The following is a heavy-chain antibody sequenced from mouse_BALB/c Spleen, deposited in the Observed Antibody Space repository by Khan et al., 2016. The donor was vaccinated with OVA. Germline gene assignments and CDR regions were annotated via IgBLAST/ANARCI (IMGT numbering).Heavy chain of an antibody. D-gene: IGHD1-1*01. CDR1: GYSITSGYS. CDR3: ARSGTTVVAYWYFDV. CDR2: IYYSGTT. V-gene: IGHV3-1*02. Sequence: EVQLQESGPDLVKPSQSLSLTCTVTGYSITSGYSWHWIRQFPGNKLEWMGYIYYSGTTNYNPSLKSRISITRDTSKNPFFLQLNAVTTEDTATYYCARSGTTVVAYWYFDVWGAGTTVTVSS. J-gene: IGHJ1*01.